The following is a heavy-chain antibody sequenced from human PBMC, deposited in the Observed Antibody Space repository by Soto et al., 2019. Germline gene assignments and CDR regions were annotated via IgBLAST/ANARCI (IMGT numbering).Heavy chain of an antibody. D-gene: IGHD3-3*01. V-gene: IGHV2-5*02. CDR3: AHSQDYEFWSGYFWFDP. J-gene: IGHJ5*02. CDR1: GCSLITSGVG. Sequence: QITLKESGPTLVKPTQTLTLTCTFSGCSLITSGVGVCWISQPQGKALEWLALIYWDADKRYSPSLKSRLTIGKDGSKNQVVLTMTNMDPVDTAPSYCAHSQDYEFWSGYFWFDPWGQGTLVTVSS. CDR2: IYWDADK.